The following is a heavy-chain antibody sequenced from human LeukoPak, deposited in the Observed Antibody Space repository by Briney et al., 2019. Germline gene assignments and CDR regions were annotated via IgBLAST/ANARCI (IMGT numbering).Heavy chain of an antibody. D-gene: IGHD5-24*01. CDR1: GGSISSSTYY. J-gene: IGHJ3*02. CDR2: IYYSGST. Sequence: SETLSLTCTVSGGSISSSTYYWGWIRQPPGKGLEWIGSIYYSGSTYYNPSLKSRVTISVDTSKNQFSLKLSSVTAADTAVYYCARLPYDGYNPGDDAFDIWGQGTMVTVSS. CDR3: ARLPYDGYNPGDDAFDI. V-gene: IGHV4-39*01.